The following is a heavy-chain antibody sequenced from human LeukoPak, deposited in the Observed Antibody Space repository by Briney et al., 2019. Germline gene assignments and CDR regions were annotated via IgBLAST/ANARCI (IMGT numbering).Heavy chain of an antibody. CDR1: GYTFTSYY. CDR2: INPSGGST. D-gene: IGHD3-10*01. Sequence: EASVKVSCKASGYTFTSYYMHWVRQAPGQGLEWMGIINPSGGSTSYAQKFQGRDTMTRDTSTSTVYMELSSLRSEDTAVYYCARDKGAGSDYYYYGMDVWGQGTTVTVSS. V-gene: IGHV1-46*01. CDR3: ARDKGAGSDYYYYGMDV. J-gene: IGHJ6*02.